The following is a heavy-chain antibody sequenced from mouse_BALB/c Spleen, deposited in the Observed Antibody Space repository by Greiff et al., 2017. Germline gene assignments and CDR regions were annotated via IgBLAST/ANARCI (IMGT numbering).Heavy chain of an antibody. V-gene: IGHV1-14*01. D-gene: IGHD2-3*01. CDR2: INPYNDGT. CDR3: ARRGRYGYYSYFDY. CDR1: GYTFTSYV. Sequence: VQLKQSGPELVKPGASVKMSCKASGYTFTSYVMHWVKQKPGQGLEWIGYINPYNDGTKYNEKFKGKATLTSDKSSSTAYMELSSLTSEDSAVYYCARRGRYGYYSYFDYWGQGTTLTVSS. J-gene: IGHJ2*01.